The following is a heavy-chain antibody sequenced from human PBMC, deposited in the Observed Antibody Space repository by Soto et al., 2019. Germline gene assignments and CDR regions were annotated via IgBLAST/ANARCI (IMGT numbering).Heavy chain of an antibody. CDR3: ARAIVGATGGGD. J-gene: IGHJ1*01. V-gene: IGHV1-8*01. Sequence: VASVKVSCKASGYTFTSYDINWVRQATGQGLEWMGWMNPNSGNTGYAQKFQGRVTMTRNTSISTAYMELSSLRSEDTAEYYCARAIVGATGGGDWGRGTLVTVSS. CDR2: MNPNSGNT. CDR1: GYTFTSYD. D-gene: IGHD1-26*01.